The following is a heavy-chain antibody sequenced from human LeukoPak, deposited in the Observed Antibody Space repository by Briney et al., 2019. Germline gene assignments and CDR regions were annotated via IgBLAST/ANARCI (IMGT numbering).Heavy chain of an antibody. CDR3: ARRPTGGLDY. J-gene: IGHJ4*02. CDR2: INHSGST. V-gene: IGHV4-34*01. Sequence: SETLSLTCTVYGGSFSVYYWSWIRQPPGKGLEWIGEINHSGSTNYNPSLKSRVTISIDTSKNQFSLKLSSVTAADTAVYYCARRPTGGLDYWGQGTLVTVSS. D-gene: IGHD3-16*01. CDR1: GGSFSVYY.